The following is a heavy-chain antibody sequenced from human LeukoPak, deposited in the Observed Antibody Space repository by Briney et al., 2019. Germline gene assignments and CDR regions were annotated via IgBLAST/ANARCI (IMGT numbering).Heavy chain of an antibody. J-gene: IGHJ5*02. Sequence: SETLSIICAVYGGYFSAYYWSWIRRPPGKGLEWIGEINHSGSSKYNQSLKSRVTISVDTSKNQFSLKLSSVTAADTAVYYCAGEGRSGSYYSWFDPWGQGTLVTVSS. CDR1: GGYFSAYY. V-gene: IGHV4-34*01. D-gene: IGHD3-10*01. CDR3: AGEGRSGSYYSWFDP. CDR2: INHSGSS.